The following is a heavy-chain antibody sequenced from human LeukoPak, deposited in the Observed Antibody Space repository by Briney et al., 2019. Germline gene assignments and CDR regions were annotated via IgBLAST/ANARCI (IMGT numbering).Heavy chain of an antibody. Sequence: GRSLRLSCAASGFTFSSYAMHWVRQAPGKGLEWVAVISYDGSNKYYADSVKGRFTISRDNSKNTLYLQMNSLRAEDTAVYYCARDWGEVLAIDYWGQGTLVTVSS. CDR3: ARDWGEVLAIDY. CDR2: ISYDGSNK. J-gene: IGHJ4*02. D-gene: IGHD3-10*01. V-gene: IGHV3-30-3*01. CDR1: GFTFSSYA.